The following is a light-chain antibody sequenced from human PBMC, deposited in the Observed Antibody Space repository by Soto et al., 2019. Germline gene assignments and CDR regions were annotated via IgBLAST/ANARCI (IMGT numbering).Light chain of an antibody. CDR3: QQYYNWPPGT. V-gene: IGKV3-15*01. Sequence: EIVMTQSPATLSVSPGERATLSCRASQRVSSTFAWYQQKPGQAPRLLIYGASTRASGIPARFSGSESGTEFTLTISSLQSEDFAVYYCQQYYNWPPGTFGQGTKVEFK. CDR1: QRVSST. CDR2: GAS. J-gene: IGKJ1*01.